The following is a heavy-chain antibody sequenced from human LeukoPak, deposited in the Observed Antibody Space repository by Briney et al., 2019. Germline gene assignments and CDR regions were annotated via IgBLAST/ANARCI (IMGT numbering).Heavy chain of an antibody. D-gene: IGHD2-2*01. CDR2: IYHSGST. CDR3: ARVWDCSSTSCSEFDP. J-gene: IGHJ5*02. V-gene: IGHV4-30-2*01. Sequence: PSQTLSLTCAVSGGSISSGGYYWSWIRQPPGKGLEWIGYIYHSGSTYYNPSLKSRVTISVDRSKNQFSLKLSSVTAADTAVYYCARVWDCSSTSCSEFDPWGQGTLVTVSS. CDR1: GGSISSGGYY.